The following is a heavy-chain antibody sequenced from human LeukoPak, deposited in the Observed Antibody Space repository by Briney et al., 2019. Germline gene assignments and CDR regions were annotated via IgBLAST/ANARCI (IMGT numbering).Heavy chain of an antibody. CDR1: GGTFSKYA. D-gene: IGHD4-17*01. V-gene: IGHV1-69*05. CDR2: ITPIFGTA. Sequence: GSSVKVSCKASGGTFSKYAISWVRQAPGQGLEWMGGITPIFGTANYAQKFQGRVTITTDESTSTAYMELSSLRSEDTAVYYCARAPPPDYGAGFDYWGQGTLVTVSS. J-gene: IGHJ4*02. CDR3: ARAPPPDYGAGFDY.